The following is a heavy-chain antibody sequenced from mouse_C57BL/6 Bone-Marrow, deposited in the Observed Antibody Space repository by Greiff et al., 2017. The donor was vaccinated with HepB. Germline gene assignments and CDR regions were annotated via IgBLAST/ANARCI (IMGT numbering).Heavy chain of an antibody. CDR3: ARYRTTVVATGNYFDY. D-gene: IGHD1-1*01. V-gene: IGHV1-85*01. J-gene: IGHJ2*01. CDR2: IYPRDGST. CDR1: GYTFTSYD. Sequence: VQLQQSGPELVKPGASVKLSCKASGYTFTSYDINWVKQRPGQGLEWIGWIYPRDGSTKYNEKFKGKATLTVDTSSSTAYMELHSLTSEDSAVYFCARYRTTVVATGNYFDYWGQGTTLTVSS.